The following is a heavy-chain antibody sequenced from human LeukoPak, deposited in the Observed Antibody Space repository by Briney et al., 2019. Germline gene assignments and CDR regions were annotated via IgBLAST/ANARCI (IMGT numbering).Heavy chain of an antibody. Sequence: GGSLRLPCAASGFTFSSYTMHWVRQAPGKGLEWVAVISYDGSNKYYADSVKGRFTISRDNSKNTLYLQMNSLRAEDTAVYYCARDRSSSSYDYWGQGTLVTVSS. CDR2: ISYDGSNK. CDR1: GFTFSSYT. V-gene: IGHV3-30-3*01. J-gene: IGHJ4*02. CDR3: ARDRSSSSYDY. D-gene: IGHD6-6*01.